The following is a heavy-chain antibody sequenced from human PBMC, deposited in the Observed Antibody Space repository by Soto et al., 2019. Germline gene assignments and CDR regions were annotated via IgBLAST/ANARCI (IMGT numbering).Heavy chain of an antibody. CDR2: IYYSGST. J-gene: IGHJ4*02. CDR3: ARQLGYCSGGSCYQNYYYFDY. V-gene: IGHV4-59*08. D-gene: IGHD2-15*01. Sequence: PSETLSLTCTVSGGSISSYYWSWIRQPPGKGLEWIGYIYYSGSTNYNPSLKSRVTISVDTSKNQFSLKLSSVTAADTAVYYCARQLGYCSGGSCYQNYYYFDYWGQGTLVTVSS. CDR1: GGSISSYY.